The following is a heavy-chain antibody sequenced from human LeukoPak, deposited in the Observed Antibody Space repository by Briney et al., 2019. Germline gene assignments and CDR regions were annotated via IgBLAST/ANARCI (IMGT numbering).Heavy chain of an antibody. Sequence: QAGGSRRLSCAASGFTVNSYALTWVRQIPGKGLEWVANIQRDGSTTYYVDSVEGRFIISRDNTKNSLYLQMNSLRVEDTAVYYCARDLYGSEDVWGQGTLVTVSS. CDR2: IQRDGSTT. D-gene: IGHD3-10*01. J-gene: IGHJ4*02. V-gene: IGHV3-7*01. CDR3: ARDLYGSEDV. CDR1: GFTVNSYA.